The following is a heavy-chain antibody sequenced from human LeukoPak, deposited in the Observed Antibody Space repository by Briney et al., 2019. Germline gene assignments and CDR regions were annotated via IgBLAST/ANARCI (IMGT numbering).Heavy chain of an antibody. J-gene: IGHJ4*02. CDR3: ARDGSGYGNFDY. D-gene: IGHD5-12*01. CDR2: INHSGST. Sequence: SETLSLTCAVYGGSFSGYYWSWIRQPPGKGLEWIGEINHSGSTNYNPSLKSRVTISVDTSKNQFSLKLSSVTAADTAVYYCARDGSGYGNFDYWGQGTLVTVSS. V-gene: IGHV4-34*01. CDR1: GGSFSGYY.